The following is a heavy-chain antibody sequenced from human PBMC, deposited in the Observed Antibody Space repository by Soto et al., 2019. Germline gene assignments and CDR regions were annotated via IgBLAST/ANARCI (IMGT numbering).Heavy chain of an antibody. CDR1: GYTFTSYY. J-gene: IGHJ3*02. Sequence: ASVKVSCKASGYTFTSYYMHWVRQAPGQGLEWMGIINPSGGSTSYAQKFQGRVTMTRDTSTSTVYMELSSLRSEDTAVYYCAINVVAMIDAFDIWGQGTMVTVSS. CDR2: INPSGGST. V-gene: IGHV1-46*03. D-gene: IGHD5-12*01. CDR3: AINVVAMIDAFDI.